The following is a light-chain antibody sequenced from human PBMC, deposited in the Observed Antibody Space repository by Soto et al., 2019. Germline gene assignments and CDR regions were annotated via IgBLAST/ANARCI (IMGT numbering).Light chain of an antibody. CDR2: DTS. V-gene: IGKV1-5*01. CDR3: LQHNTYPIT. Sequence: DIQMTQSPSTLSASVGDRVTITCRASQSISSWLAWYQQKPGKAPKRLIYDTSSLHSGVPSRFRGSGSGTEFTLSITSLQPEDFATYYCLQHNTYPITFGQGTRLEIK. J-gene: IGKJ5*01. CDR1: QSISSW.